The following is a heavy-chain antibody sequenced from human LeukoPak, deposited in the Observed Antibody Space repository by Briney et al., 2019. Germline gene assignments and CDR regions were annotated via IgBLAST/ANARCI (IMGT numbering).Heavy chain of an antibody. Sequence: PGGSLRLSCAASGFTFSSYSMNWVRQAPGKGLEWVSSISSSSSYIYYADSVKGRFTISRDNAKNSLYLQMNSLRAEDTAVYYCARDSTSYGDYTAFDIWGQGTIVTVSS. D-gene: IGHD4-17*01. J-gene: IGHJ3*02. CDR1: GFTFSSYS. V-gene: IGHV3-21*01. CDR3: ARDSTSYGDYTAFDI. CDR2: ISSSSSYI.